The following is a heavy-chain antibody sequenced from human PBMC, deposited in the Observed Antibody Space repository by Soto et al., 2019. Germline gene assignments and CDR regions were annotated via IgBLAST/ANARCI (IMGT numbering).Heavy chain of an antibody. Sequence: QVQLVQSGAEVKKPGSSVKVSCKASGGTFSSYAISWVRQAPGQGLEWMGGIIPIFGTANYAQKFQGRVTITADESTSTDYMALSSLRSEDTAVYYCVGPLYGTGGWFDPWGQGTLVTVSS. CDR3: VGPLYGTGGWFDP. V-gene: IGHV1-69*12. CDR2: IIPIFGTA. D-gene: IGHD4-17*01. J-gene: IGHJ5*02. CDR1: GGTFSSYA.